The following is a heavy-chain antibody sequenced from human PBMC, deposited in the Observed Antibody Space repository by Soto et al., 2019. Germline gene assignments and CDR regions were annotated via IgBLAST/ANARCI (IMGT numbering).Heavy chain of an antibody. CDR2: INPNSGGT. CDR3: ARRVSTGHYYFDY. V-gene: IGHV1-2*04. J-gene: IGHJ4*02. Sequence: ASMNVSCKASGYTFTGYYMHWVRQAPGQGLEWMGWINPNSGGTNYAQKFQGWVTMTRDTSISTAYMELSRLRSDDTAVYYCARRVSTGHYYFDYWGQGTLVTVSS. CDR1: GYTFTGYY. D-gene: IGHD1-1*01.